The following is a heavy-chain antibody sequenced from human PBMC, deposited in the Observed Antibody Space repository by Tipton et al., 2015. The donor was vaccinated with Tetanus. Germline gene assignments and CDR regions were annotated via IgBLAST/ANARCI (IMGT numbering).Heavy chain of an antibody. V-gene: IGHV3-11*01. CDR2: SSSRGTTT. Sequence: LGDYYMSWIRQAPGKGLEWISYSSSRGTTTYYTDSVRGRFTISRDNAKNSLYLLLNSLRADDTAVYYCARATSTGPAYNWFDPWGQGTLVTVSS. D-gene: IGHD2-8*02. CDR3: ARATSTGPAYNWFDP. J-gene: IGHJ5*02. CDR1: LGDYY.